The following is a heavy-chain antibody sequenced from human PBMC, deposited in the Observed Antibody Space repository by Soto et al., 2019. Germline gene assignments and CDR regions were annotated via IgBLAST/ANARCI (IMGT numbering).Heavy chain of an antibody. D-gene: IGHD4-4*01. CDR2: IYYSGST. CDR3: ARHWGPPPNYKLISYYYYYGMDV. Sequence: SETLSLTCTVSGGSISSSSYYWGWIRQPPGKGLEWIGSIYYSGSTYYNPSLKSRVTISVDTSKNQFSLKLSSVTAADTAVYYCARHWGPPPNYKLISYYYYYGMDVWGQGTKVTVYS. J-gene: IGHJ6*02. CDR1: GGSISSSSYY. V-gene: IGHV4-39*01.